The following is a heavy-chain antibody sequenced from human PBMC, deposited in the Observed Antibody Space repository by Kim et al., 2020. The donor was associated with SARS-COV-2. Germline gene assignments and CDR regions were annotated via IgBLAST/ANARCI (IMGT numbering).Heavy chain of an antibody. J-gene: IGHJ4*02. CDR2: ISYDGSNK. V-gene: IGHV3-30*18. D-gene: IGHD1-26*01. Sequence: GGSLRLSCAASGFTFSSYGMHWVRQAPGKGLEWVAVISYDGSNKYYADSVKGRFTISRDNSKNTLYLQMNSLRAEDTAVYYCAKDHVGALGFSYWGQGTLVTVSS. CDR3: AKDHVGALGFSY. CDR1: GFTFSSYG.